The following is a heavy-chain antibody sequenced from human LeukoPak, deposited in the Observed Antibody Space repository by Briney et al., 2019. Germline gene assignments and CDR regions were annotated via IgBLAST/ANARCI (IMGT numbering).Heavy chain of an antibody. Sequence: PSETLSLTCPGSGGSLSRYYWRWIRQPPGKGLEGVGYIYYSGSTNYNPCLKSGGTISVDTSKNQYSVELSTVTAADTAVDYLVRVAAMQRAVYWGQGTLVTVSS. V-gene: IGHV4-59*08. CDR2: IYYSGST. CDR3: VRVAAMQRAVY. CDR1: GGSLSRYY. D-gene: IGHD5-12*01. J-gene: IGHJ4*02.